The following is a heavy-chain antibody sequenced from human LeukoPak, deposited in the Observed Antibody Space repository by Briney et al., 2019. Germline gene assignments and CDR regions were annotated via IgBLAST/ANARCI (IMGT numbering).Heavy chain of an antibody. J-gene: IGHJ4*02. CDR2: IYYSGST. Sequence: PSETLSLTCTVSGGSVSSGSYYWSWIRQPPGKGLEWIGYIYYSGSTNYNPSLKSRVTTSVDTSKNQFSLKLSSVTAADTAVYYCARQTYYDILTGSPFGYWGQGTLVTVSS. D-gene: IGHD3-9*01. CDR3: ARQTYYDILTGSPFGY. CDR1: GGSVSSGSYY. V-gene: IGHV4-61*01.